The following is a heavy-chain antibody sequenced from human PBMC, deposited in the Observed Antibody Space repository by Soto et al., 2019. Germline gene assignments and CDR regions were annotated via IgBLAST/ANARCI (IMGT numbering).Heavy chain of an antibody. Sequence: PSQTLSLTCAISGDSVSSNSAAWNWIRQSPSRGLEWLGRTYYRSKWYNDYAVSVKSRITINPDTSKNQFSLQLNSVTPEDTAVYYCARDLPPRYSSSWYGWYFDYWGQGTLVTVSS. CDR3: ARDLPPRYSSSWYGWYFDY. J-gene: IGHJ4*02. V-gene: IGHV6-1*01. CDR1: GDSVSSNSAA. D-gene: IGHD6-13*01. CDR2: TYYRSKWYN.